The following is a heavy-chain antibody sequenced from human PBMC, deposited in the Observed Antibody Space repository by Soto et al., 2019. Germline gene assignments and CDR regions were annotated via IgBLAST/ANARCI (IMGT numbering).Heavy chain of an antibody. J-gene: IGHJ5*02. Sequence: SETLSLTCTVSGGSISSSSYYWCWIRQRPGKGLEWIGSIYYSGSTYYNPSLKSRVTISVDTSKNQFSLKLSSVTAADTAVYYCVRSLVGTRSLNWFDPWGQGTLVTVSS. D-gene: IGHD7-27*01. CDR1: GGSISSSSYY. CDR2: IYYSGST. V-gene: IGHV4-39*01. CDR3: VRSLVGTRSLNWFDP.